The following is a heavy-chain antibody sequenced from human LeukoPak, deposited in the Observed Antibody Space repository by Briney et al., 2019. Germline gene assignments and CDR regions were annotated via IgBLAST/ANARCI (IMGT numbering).Heavy chain of an antibody. V-gene: IGHV4-39*07. CDR2: ITYSGGT. Sequence: SETLSLTCTVSGGSITTGNYYWGWIRQPPGKGLECIGSITYSGGTYYNPSLKSRVTISVDTSKNQFSLKLSSVTAADTAVYYCARGTYYYDSSGYYFDYWGQGTLVTVSS. J-gene: IGHJ4*02. D-gene: IGHD3-22*01. CDR1: GGSITTGNYY. CDR3: ARGTYYYDSSGYYFDY.